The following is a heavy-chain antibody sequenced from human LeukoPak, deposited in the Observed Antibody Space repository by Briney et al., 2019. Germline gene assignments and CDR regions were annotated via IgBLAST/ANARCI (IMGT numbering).Heavy chain of an antibody. Sequence: ASVKVSCKASGYTFTSYAMHWVRQAPGQRLEWMGWINAGNGNTKYSQKFQGRVTITRNTSASTAYMELSSLRSEDTAVYYCARVFEQWLAGVAFDIWGQGTMVTVSS. D-gene: IGHD6-19*01. J-gene: IGHJ3*02. CDR3: ARVFEQWLAGVAFDI. CDR2: INAGNGNT. CDR1: GYTFTSYA. V-gene: IGHV1-3*01.